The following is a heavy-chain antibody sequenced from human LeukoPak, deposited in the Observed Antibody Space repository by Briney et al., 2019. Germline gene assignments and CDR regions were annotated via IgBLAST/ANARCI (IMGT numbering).Heavy chain of an antibody. J-gene: IGHJ4*02. CDR1: GYTFTGYY. D-gene: IGHD3-16*01. V-gene: IGHV1-2*06. CDR3: VPRGDGGFDY. CDR2: MNPSSGDT. Sequence: ASVKVSCKTSGYTFTGYYMHWVRQAPGQGLEWMGRMNPSSGDTNYAQNFQGRVTMTRDTSINTAYMELSSLRFDDMAVYYCVPRGDGGFDYWGQGTLVIVSS.